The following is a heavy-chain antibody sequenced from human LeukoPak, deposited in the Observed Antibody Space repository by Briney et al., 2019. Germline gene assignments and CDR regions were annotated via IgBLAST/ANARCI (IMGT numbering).Heavy chain of an antibody. CDR1: GGSIGSSSYY. J-gene: IGHJ3*02. V-gene: IGHV4-39*01. D-gene: IGHD3-3*01. CDR2: IYYSGST. CDR3: ARPLYDLNAFDI. Sequence: SETLSLTCTVSGGSIGSSSYYWGWILQPPGKGLEWIGSIYYSGSTYYNPSLKSRVTISVDTSKNQFSLKLSSVTAADTAVYYCARPLYDLNAFDIWGQGTMVTVSS.